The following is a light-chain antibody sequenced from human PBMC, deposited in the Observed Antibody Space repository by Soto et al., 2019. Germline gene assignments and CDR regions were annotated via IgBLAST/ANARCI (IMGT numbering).Light chain of an antibody. CDR1: QRISTY. V-gene: IGKV1-39*01. J-gene: IGKJ3*01. CDR3: QQSYSTPRT. CDR2: AAS. Sequence: DIQMTQSPSSLSASVGDRVTITCRASQRISTYLNWYQQRPGKAPNLLIYAASSLHSEFPSRFSGSGSGTDFNLTISSLQPEDFATYYCQQSYSTPRTFGPGTKVDIK.